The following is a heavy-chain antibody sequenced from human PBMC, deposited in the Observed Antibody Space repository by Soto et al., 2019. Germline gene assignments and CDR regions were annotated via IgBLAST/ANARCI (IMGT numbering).Heavy chain of an antibody. CDR2: IYYSGST. Sequence: SETLSLTCTVSGGSISSYYWSWIRQPPGKGLEWIGYIYYSGSTNYNPSLQSRVTISVDTSKNQFSLKLSSVTAADTAVYYCARASHTAEGNYYYYGMDVWGQGTTVTVSS. V-gene: IGHV4-59*01. D-gene: IGHD5-18*01. CDR1: GGSISSYY. J-gene: IGHJ6*02. CDR3: ARASHTAEGNYYYYGMDV.